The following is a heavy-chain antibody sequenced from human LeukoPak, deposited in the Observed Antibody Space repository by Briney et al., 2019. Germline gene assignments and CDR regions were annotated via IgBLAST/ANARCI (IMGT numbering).Heavy chain of an antibody. J-gene: IGHJ5*02. CDR1: GFTFSSYS. V-gene: IGHV3-48*01. CDR2: ISSSSSTI. Sequence: GGSLRLSCAASGFTFSSYSMNWVRQAPGKGLEWVSYISSSSSTIYYADSVKGRFTISRDNAKNSLYLQMNSLRAEDTAVYYCVREGLKGASASWFDPWGQGTLVTVSS. D-gene: IGHD2-2*01. CDR3: VREGLKGASASWFDP.